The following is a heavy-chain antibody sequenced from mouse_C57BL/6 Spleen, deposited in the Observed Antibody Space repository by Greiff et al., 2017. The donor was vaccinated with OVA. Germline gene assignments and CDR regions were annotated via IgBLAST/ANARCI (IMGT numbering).Heavy chain of an antibody. V-gene: IGHV1-63*01. D-gene: IGHD2-4*01. CDR1: GYTFTNYW. CDR2: IYPGGGYT. CDR3: TTWEDYDVDD. Sequence: VQLKQSGAELVRPGTSVKMSCKASGYTFTNYWIGWAKQRPGHGLEWIGDIYPGGGYTNYNEKFKGKATLTADKSSSTAYMEFSSLTSDVSAIYYCTTWEDYDVDDWGKGTTLTVSS. J-gene: IGHJ2*01.